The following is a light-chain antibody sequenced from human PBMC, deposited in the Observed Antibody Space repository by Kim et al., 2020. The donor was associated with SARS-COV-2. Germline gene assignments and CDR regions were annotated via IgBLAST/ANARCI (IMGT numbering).Light chain of an antibody. CDR3: GTWDTSLSAGV. CDR2: DTN. Sequence: QSVLTQPPSVSAAPGQKVTISCSGSSSNIGNNYVSWYQQFPGTAPKLLIYDTNKRPSGIPDRFSGSKSGTSATLGITGLQTGDEADYYCGTWDTSLSAGVFGGGTQLTVL. V-gene: IGLV1-51*01. CDR1: SSNIGNNY. J-gene: IGLJ3*02.